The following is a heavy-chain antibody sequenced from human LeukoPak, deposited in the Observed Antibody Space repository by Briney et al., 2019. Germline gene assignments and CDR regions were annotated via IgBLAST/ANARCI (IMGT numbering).Heavy chain of an antibody. CDR1: GYTFTGYF. D-gene: IGHD3-22*01. CDR3: ARDERYYSSGYPCDY. CDR2: INPNSGGT. V-gene: IGHV1-2*02. Sequence: GASVKVSCKASGYTFTGYFMHWVRQAPGQGLEWMGWINPNSGGTNYAQKFQGRVTMTRDTSISTAYMELSRLRSDDTAVYYCARDERYYSSGYPCDYWGQGTPVTVSS. J-gene: IGHJ4*02.